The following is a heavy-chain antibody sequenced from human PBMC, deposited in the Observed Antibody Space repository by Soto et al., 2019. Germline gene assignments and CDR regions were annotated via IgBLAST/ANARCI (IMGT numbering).Heavy chain of an antibody. Sequence: SVKVSCKASGFTFTSSAVQWVRQARGQRLEWIGWIVVGSGNTNYAQKFQERVTITRDMSTSTAYMELSSLRSEDTAVYYCAADWSEGISAAGTNYYYYGMDLWGQGTTVTVSS. V-gene: IGHV1-58*01. CDR2: IVVGSGNT. D-gene: IGHD6-13*01. CDR3: AADWSEGISAAGTNYYYYGMDL. CDR1: GFTFTSSA. J-gene: IGHJ6*02.